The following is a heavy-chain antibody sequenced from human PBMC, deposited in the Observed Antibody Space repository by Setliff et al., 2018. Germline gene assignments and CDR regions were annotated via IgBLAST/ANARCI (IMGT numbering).Heavy chain of an antibody. V-gene: IGHV3-23*01. CDR1: GFTFTNYF. J-gene: IGHJ4*02. CDR2: ISNSGGEI. Sequence: SLSCAASGFTFTNYFMIWVRQAPGKGLEWVSSISNSGGEIHYADSVKGRFTISRDNPRSTLYLQMNSLRAEDTALYYCANYEQRPRNLDYWGQGTLVTVS. CDR3: ANYEQRPRNLDY. D-gene: IGHD6-25*01.